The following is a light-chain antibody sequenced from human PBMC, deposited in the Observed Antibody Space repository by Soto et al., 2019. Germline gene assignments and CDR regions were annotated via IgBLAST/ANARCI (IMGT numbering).Light chain of an antibody. J-gene: IGKJ4*01. Sequence: EIVLTQSPATLSLSPGERATLSCSASQSVNNYLAWYQQKPGQAPRLLIYDASSRATDIPARFSGSGSGTDFTLTISSLKPEDFATYYCHQRSNWPLTFGGGTKVEIK. V-gene: IGKV3-11*01. CDR3: HQRSNWPLT. CDR2: DAS. CDR1: QSVNNY.